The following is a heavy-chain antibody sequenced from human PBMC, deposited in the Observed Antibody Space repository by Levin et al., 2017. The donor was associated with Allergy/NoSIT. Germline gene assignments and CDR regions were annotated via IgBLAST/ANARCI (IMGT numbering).Heavy chain of an antibody. J-gene: IGHJ6*02. CDR1: GYTFTDYY. CDR2: IDPNGAST. V-gene: IGHV1-46*01. CDR3: ARGGCSGSTCYSAAHYYYGVDV. D-gene: IGHD2-15*01. Sequence: AASVKVSCKASGYTFTDYYVHWVRQAPEQGLKWMGIIDPNGASTTYAQKFQGRVTMTRDTSTSTVYMELTSLRSEDTAIYYCARGGCSGSTCYSAAHYYYGVDVWGQGTTVTVSS.